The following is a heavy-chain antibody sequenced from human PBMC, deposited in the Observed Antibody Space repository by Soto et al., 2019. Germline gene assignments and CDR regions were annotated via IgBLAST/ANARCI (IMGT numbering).Heavy chain of an antibody. CDR3: ARSEATALDY. CDR1: GDSMSSSNW. Sequence: QVQLQESGPGLLKPSGTLSLTCTVSGDSMSSSNWWNWVRQPPGKGLEWIGEAHHSGRTNYNPSLKSSVTISVDRSQNHFSLQLTSVTAADTAVYYCARSEATALDYWGQGTLVTVSS. V-gene: IGHV4-4*02. CDR2: AHHSGRT. J-gene: IGHJ4*02.